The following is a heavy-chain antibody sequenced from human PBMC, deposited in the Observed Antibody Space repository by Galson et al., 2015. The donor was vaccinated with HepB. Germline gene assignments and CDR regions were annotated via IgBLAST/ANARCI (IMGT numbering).Heavy chain of an antibody. CDR2: ISGSGGNT. D-gene: IGHD6-19*01. CDR1: GFTFSSYA. V-gene: IGHV3-23*01. J-gene: IGHJ4*02. Sequence: SLRLSCAASGFTFSSYAMSWVRQVPGKGLEWVSAISGSGGNTYYVDSVKGRFTISRDNSKNTLYLQMNSLRAEDTAVYYCVKERELSRGWPFDYWGQGTLVTVSS. CDR3: VKERELSRGWPFDY.